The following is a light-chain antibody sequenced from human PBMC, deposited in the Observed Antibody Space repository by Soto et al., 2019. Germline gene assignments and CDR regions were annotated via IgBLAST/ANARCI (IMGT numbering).Light chain of an antibody. CDR3: QQYNSYSTWT. CDR1: QSISTW. Sequence: DIQLTQSPSTLSASIGDRVTITCRASQSISTWLAWYQQKPGTAPKLLIYKASTLEGGVPSRFSGSRSGTEFTLTVSSLQPDDFATYYCQQYNSYSTWTFGQGTKVDIK. J-gene: IGKJ1*01. CDR2: KAS. V-gene: IGKV1-5*03.